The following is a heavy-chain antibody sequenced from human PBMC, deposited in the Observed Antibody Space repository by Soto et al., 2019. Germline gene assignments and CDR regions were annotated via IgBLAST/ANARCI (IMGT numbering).Heavy chain of an antibody. Sequence: GGSLRLSCAASGFTFISYAMHWVRQAPGKGLEYVSAISSNGGSTYYANSVKGRFTISRDNSKNTLYLQMGSLRTEDMAVYYCARAMDILATDAFDIWGQGTMVTVSS. CDR2: ISSNGGST. D-gene: IGHD5-12*01. CDR3: ARAMDILATDAFDI. V-gene: IGHV3-64*01. CDR1: GFTFISYA. J-gene: IGHJ3*02.